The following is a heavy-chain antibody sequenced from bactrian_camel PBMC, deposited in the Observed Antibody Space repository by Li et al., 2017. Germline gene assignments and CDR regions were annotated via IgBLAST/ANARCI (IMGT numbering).Heavy chain of an antibody. CDR3: ALRRAVVGSACLADEDYRY. CDR1: GFTYSANC. J-gene: IGHJ4*01. CDR2: IDSDGST. V-gene: IGHV3S53*01. D-gene: IGHD7*01. Sequence: HVQLVESGGGSVQAGGSLRLSCTASGFTYSANCIGWFRQAPGKEREGVAAIDSDGSTSYADSVKGRFTASKDSTKYTLYLQMNSLKPEDSAMYSCALRRAVVGSACLADEDYRYWGQGTQVTVS.